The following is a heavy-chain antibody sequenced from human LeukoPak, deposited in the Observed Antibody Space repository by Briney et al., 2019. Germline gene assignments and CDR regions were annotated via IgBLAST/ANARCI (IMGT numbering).Heavy chain of an antibody. CDR2: ISWNSGSI. CDR1: GFTFDDYA. D-gene: IGHD4-17*01. V-gene: IGHV3-9*01. Sequence: GGSLRLSCAASGFTFDDYAMHWVRQAPGKGLEWVSGISWNSGSIGYADSVKGRFTISRDNAKNSLYLQMNSLRAEDTALYCCAKASYGDYYFDYWGQGTLVTVSS. CDR3: AKASYGDYYFDY. J-gene: IGHJ4*02.